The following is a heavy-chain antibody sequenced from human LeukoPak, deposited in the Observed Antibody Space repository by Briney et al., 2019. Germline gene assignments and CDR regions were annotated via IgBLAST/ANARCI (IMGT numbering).Heavy chain of an antibody. D-gene: IGHD5-12*01. CDR3: ARSLGPIVATAFDI. V-gene: IGHV3-30*02. CDR1: GFTFSSYG. CDR2: IRYDGSNK. J-gene: IGHJ3*02. Sequence: PGGSLRLSCAASGFTFSSYGMHWVRQAPGKGLEWVAFIRYDGSNKYYADSVKGRFTISRDNGKNSLYLQMNSLRAEDTAVYYCARSLGPIVATAFDIWGQGTMVTVSS.